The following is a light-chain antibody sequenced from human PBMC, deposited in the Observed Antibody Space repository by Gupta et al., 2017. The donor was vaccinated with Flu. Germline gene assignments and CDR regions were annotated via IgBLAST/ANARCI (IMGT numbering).Light chain of an antibody. V-gene: IGKV3-20*01. CDR1: QFVSSTN. CDR3: QQYGRSPWT. Sequence: EIVLTQSPATLSLSPRERAALSCRASQFVSSTNLAWYHQKPGQPPRLLIYGASSRATGTPDRFGGSGSGTDFTLSISRLGPEDFAVYYCQQYGRSPWTFGQGTKVDI. J-gene: IGKJ1*01. CDR2: GAS.